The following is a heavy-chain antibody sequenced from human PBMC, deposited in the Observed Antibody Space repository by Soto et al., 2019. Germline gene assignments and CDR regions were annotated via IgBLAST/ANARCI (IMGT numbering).Heavy chain of an antibody. J-gene: IGHJ5*02. CDR1: GGTFSSYA. CDR3: ARDGVDEAAADPYNWFDP. Sequence: QVQLVQSGAEVKKPGSSVKVSCKASGGTFSSYAISWVRQAPGQGLEWMGGIIPIFGTANYAQKFQGRVTITADESTSTADMELSSLRSEDTAVYYCARDGVDEAAADPYNWFDPWGQGTLVTVSS. V-gene: IGHV1-69*12. CDR2: IIPIFGTA. D-gene: IGHD6-13*01.